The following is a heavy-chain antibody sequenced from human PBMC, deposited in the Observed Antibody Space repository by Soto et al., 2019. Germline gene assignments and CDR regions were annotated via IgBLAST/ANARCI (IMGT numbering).Heavy chain of an antibody. CDR2: IAVGSVNT. Sequence: QMQLVQSGPEVKKPGTSVKVSCKASGFTFTSSAVQWVRQARGQRLEWIGWIAVGSVNTNYAQKFQERATITRGMSTSTADMELSSLRSEDTAVYYCAAYLARGRAGDYWGQGTLVTVSS. D-gene: IGHD3-10*01. J-gene: IGHJ4*02. CDR1: GFTFTSSA. CDR3: AAYLARGRAGDY. V-gene: IGHV1-58*01.